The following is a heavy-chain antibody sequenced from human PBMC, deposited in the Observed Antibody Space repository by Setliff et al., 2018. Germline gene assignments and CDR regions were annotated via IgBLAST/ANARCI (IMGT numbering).Heavy chain of an antibody. J-gene: IGHJ6*03. CDR1: GFTFDDYP. D-gene: IGHD1-1*01. CDR3: TSAKLERRTGHHYYMDV. Sequence: GGSLRLSCAASGFTFDDYPMHWVRQAPGKGLEWVSGISDNSGSIAYADSVKGRFTISRDNAKNTLYLQMNNLKTEDTATYYCTSAKLERRTGHHYYMDVWGKGTTVTVSS. V-gene: IGHV3-9*01. CDR2: ISDNSGSI.